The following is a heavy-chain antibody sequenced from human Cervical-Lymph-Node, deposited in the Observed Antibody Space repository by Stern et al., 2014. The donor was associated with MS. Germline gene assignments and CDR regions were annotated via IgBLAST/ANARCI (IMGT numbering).Heavy chain of an antibody. CDR1: SGSMRGYY. CDR3: ARVPGVKKYFYGMDV. CDR2: IHPSGSS. Sequence: QVQLQESGPGLVKPSETLSLTCPVSSGSMRGYYWTWIRQPAGKGLERIGRIHPSGSSDYNPSLKSRVTMSVDTSKNQFSLSLNSGTAADTAVYYCARVPGVKKYFYGMDVWGPGTRVTVSS. J-gene: IGHJ6*02. V-gene: IGHV4-4*07. D-gene: IGHD2-2*01.